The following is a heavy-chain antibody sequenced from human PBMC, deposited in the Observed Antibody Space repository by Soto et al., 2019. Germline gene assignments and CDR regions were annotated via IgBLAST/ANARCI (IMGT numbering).Heavy chain of an antibody. CDR1: GFTFSNAW. CDR3: TRITIFEGIEYGMDV. CDR2: IKSKTDGGTT. D-gene: IGHD3-3*01. J-gene: IGHJ6*02. V-gene: IGHV3-15*01. Sequence: GGSLRLSCAASGFTFSNAWMSWVRQAPGKGLEWVGRIKSKTDGGTTDYAAPVKGRFTISRDDSKNTLYLQMNSLKTEDTAVYYCTRITIFEGIEYGMDVWGQGTTVTVSS.